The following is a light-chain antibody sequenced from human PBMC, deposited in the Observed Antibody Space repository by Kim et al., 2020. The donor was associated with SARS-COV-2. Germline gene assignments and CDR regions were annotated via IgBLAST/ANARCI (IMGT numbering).Light chain of an antibody. Sequence: GQSITISCTGTSSDVGGYNYVSWYQQHPGKAPKLMIYDVSNRPSGVSNRFSGSKSVNTASLTISGLQAEDEADYYCSSYTSSRTLVFGGGTQLTVL. CDR2: DVS. CDR3: SSYTSSRTLV. CDR1: SSDVGGYNY. J-gene: IGLJ3*02. V-gene: IGLV2-14*03.